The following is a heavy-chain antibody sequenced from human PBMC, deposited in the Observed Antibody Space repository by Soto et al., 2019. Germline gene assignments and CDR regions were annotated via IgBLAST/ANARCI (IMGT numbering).Heavy chain of an antibody. Sequence: QITLKESGPTLVKPTQTLTLTCTFSGFSLSTSGVGVGWIRQPPGKALEWLALIYWDDDKRYSPSLKSRLTINKASSTNPVVLTMTNMDPVDTGSCVCAPILFNVNWLLIDYWGQGTLVTVSS. CDR3: APILFNVNWLLIDY. D-gene: IGHD1-26*01. CDR2: IYWDDDK. J-gene: IGHJ4*02. CDR1: GFSLSTSGVG. V-gene: IGHV2-5*02.